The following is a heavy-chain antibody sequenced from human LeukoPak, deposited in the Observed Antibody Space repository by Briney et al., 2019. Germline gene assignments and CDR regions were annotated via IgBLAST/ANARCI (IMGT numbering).Heavy chain of an antibody. CDR3: ARVPGSSSGPREFGY. D-gene: IGHD6-19*01. J-gene: IGHJ4*02. Sequence: SQTLSLTCDISGDSVSSDSAAWNWIRQSPSRGLEWLGRTYYRSMWYFDYALSVKGRISIKSDTLKNQFSLQLNSVTPADTAVYYCARVPGSSSGPREFGYWGQGTRVTVSP. V-gene: IGHV6-1*01. CDR2: TYYRSMWYF. CDR1: GDSVSSDSAA.